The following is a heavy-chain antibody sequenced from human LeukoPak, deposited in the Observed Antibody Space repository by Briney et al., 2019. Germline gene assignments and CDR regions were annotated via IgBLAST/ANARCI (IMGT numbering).Heavy chain of an antibody. V-gene: IGHV3-30-3*01. CDR2: MSDDGSEK. Sequence: PGGSLRLSCTASGFTLSRFAMHWVRQAPGKGLEWLGHMSDDGSEKHYVDSVRGRFTISRDPSKNTLYLEMTSLRTEDTAVYYCARGGTGHNYASGYFDSWGQGTLVTVSS. CDR1: GFTLSRFA. J-gene: IGHJ4*02. CDR3: ARGGTGHNYASGYFDS. D-gene: IGHD3-10*01.